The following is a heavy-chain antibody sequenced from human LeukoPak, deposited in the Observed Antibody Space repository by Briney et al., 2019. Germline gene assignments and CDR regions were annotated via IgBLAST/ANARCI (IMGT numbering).Heavy chain of an antibody. J-gene: IGHJ5*02. Sequence: NPSETLSLTCTVSGGSISSYYWSWIRQPPGKGLEWIGYIYYSGSTNYNPSLESRVTISVDTSKNQFSLKLSSVTAADTAVYYCARAPLSSSWYQFFWFDPWGQGTLVTVSS. CDR3: ARAPLSSSWYQFFWFDP. D-gene: IGHD6-13*01. CDR1: GGSISSYY. V-gene: IGHV4-59*01. CDR2: IYYSGST.